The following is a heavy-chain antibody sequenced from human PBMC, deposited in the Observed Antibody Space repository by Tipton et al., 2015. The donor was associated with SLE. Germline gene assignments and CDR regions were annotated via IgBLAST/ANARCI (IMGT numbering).Heavy chain of an antibody. CDR3: ARHVDPTDYYYYAVDV. J-gene: IGHJ6*02. Sequence: TLSLTCTVSGGSISRIGYYWSWIRQHPGKGLEWIGYIYHTGSTYYNASLKSRVTISVDTSKNQFSLRLSSVSAADTAVYYCARHVDPTDYYYYAVDVWGQGTTVTVSS. CDR1: GGSISRIGYY. CDR2: IYHTGST. V-gene: IGHV4-31*03.